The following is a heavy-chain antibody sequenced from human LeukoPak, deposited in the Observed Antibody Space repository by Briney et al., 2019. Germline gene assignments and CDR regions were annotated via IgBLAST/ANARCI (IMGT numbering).Heavy chain of an antibody. CDR1: GFTFSSYG. CDR3: AKDRPPECSSTSCFAEYFQH. Sequence: PGRSLRLSCVASGFTFSSYGMHWVRQAPGKGLEWVAVISYDGSNKYYADSVKGRFTISRDNSKNTLYLQMNSLRAEDTAVYYCAKDRPPECSSTSCFAEYFQHWGQGTLVTVSS. J-gene: IGHJ1*01. V-gene: IGHV3-30*18. D-gene: IGHD2-2*01. CDR2: ISYDGSNK.